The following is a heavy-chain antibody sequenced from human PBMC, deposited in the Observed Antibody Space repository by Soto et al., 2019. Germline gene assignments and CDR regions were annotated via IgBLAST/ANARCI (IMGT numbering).Heavy chain of an antibody. Sequence: ASGTPSLTCTVSCCPLISYYWSWIRQPPGKGLEWIGYIYYSGSTNYNPSLKSRVTISVDTSKNQFSLKLSSVTAADTAVYYCARDYGVYWGQGTLVTVSS. V-gene: IGHV4-59*01. J-gene: IGHJ4*02. D-gene: IGHD2-8*01. CDR2: IYYSGST. CDR3: ARDYGVY. CDR1: CCPLISYY.